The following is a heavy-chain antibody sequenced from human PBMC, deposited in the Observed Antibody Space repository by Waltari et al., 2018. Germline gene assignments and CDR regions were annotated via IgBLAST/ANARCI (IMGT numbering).Heavy chain of an antibody. CDR1: GGPISSGRYS. D-gene: IGHD7-27*01. Sequence: QVQLQESGPGLVKPSQTLSLTCTVPGGPISSGRYSWTWPRQPAGKGLEWIGRIYTSGSTNYNPSLKSRVTISVDTSKNQFSLKLSSVTAADTAVYYCARIAGDWVQYYFDYWGQGTLVTVSS. J-gene: IGHJ4*02. V-gene: IGHV4-61*02. CDR3: ARIAGDWVQYYFDY. CDR2: IYTSGST.